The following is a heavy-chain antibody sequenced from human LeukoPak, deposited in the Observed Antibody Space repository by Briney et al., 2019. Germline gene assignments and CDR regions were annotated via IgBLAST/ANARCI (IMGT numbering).Heavy chain of an antibody. CDR2: IRYDGTNK. D-gene: IGHD6-13*01. J-gene: IGHJ4*02. CDR1: GFTFSTYG. CDR3: ARVSAAGTWSYFDY. Sequence: GGSLRLSCAASGFTFSTYGMHWVRQAPGKGLEWVAFIRYDGTNKYYADSVKGRFTISRDNAKNSLYLQMNSLRAEDTAVYYCARVSAAGTWSYFDYWGQGTLVTVSS. V-gene: IGHV3-30*02.